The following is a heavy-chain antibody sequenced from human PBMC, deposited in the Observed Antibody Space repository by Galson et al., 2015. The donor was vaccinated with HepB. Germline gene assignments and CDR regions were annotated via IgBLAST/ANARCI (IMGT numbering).Heavy chain of an antibody. D-gene: IGHD3-22*01. V-gene: IGHV7-4-1*02. CDR2: INTNTGNP. Sequence: SVKVSCKASGYTFTSYAVNWVRQAPGQGLEWMGWINTNTGNPTYAQGFTGRFVFSLDTSVSTAYLQISSLKAEDTAVYYCARGPSWLPSRFDYWGQGTLVTVSS. CDR3: ARGPSWLPSRFDY. J-gene: IGHJ4*02. CDR1: GYTFTSYA.